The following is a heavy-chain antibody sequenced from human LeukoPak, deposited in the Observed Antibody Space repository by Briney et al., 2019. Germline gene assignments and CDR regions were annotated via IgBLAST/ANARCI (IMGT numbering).Heavy chain of an antibody. D-gene: IGHD2-15*01. Sequence: GASVKVSCKASGYTFTTHGISWVRQAPGQGLEWMGWISPYNGNTNYAQKFHGRVTMTTDTSTNTAYMELKSLRSDDTAVYYCARGSFWFDPWGQGTLVTVSS. J-gene: IGHJ5*02. CDR2: ISPYNGNT. CDR1: GYTFTTHG. CDR3: ARGSFWFDP. V-gene: IGHV1-18*01.